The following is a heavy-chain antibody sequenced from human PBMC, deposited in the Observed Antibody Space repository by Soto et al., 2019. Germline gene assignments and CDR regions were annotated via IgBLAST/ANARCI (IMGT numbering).Heavy chain of an antibody. Sequence: QVQLQESGPGLVKPSETLSLTCTVSGGSISSYYWSWIRQPAGKGLEWIGRIYTSGSTNYNPSLKSRVTMSVDTSKNQFSLKLSSVTAADTAVHYCARDYSSSSWYYGFDYWGQGTLVTVSS. CDR2: IYTSGST. CDR1: GGSISSYY. CDR3: ARDYSSSSWYYGFDY. D-gene: IGHD6-13*01. J-gene: IGHJ4*02. V-gene: IGHV4-4*07.